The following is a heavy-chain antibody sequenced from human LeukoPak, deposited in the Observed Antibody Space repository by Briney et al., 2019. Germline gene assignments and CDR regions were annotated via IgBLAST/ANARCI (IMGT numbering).Heavy chain of an antibody. D-gene: IGHD6-13*01. CDR1: GFTFSSYA. CDR2: ISGSGGST. CDR3: ARDIPRQLVPMFFDY. V-gene: IGHV3-23*01. Sequence: GGSLRLSCAASGFTFSSYAMSWVRQAPGKGLEWVSAISGSGGSTYYADSVKGRFTISRDNAKNSLYLQMNSLRAEDTAVYYCARDIPRQLVPMFFDYWGQGTLVTVSS. J-gene: IGHJ4*02.